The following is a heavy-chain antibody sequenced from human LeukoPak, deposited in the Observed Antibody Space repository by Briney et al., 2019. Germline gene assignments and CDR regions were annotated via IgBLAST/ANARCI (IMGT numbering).Heavy chain of an antibody. V-gene: IGHV1-24*01. Sequence: ASVKVSCKAPGYTFTGYYMHWVRQAPGEGLEWMGGFDPEDGETTYAQKFQGRVTMTEDTSTDTAYMELSSLTSHDPAVDFCATGDRGWTVFHYWGQGTLVTVSS. J-gene: IGHJ4*02. CDR1: GYTFTGYY. CDR2: FDPEDGET. D-gene: IGHD6-19*01. CDR3: ATGDRGWTVFHY.